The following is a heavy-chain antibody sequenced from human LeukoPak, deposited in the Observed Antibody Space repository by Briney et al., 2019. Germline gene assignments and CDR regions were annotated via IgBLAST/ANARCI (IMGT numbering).Heavy chain of an antibody. CDR2: IRSDGINK. V-gene: IGHV3-30*02. CDR1: GFTLSDYG. Sequence: GGSLRLSCAASGFTLSDYGMHWVRQAPGKGLEWVTFIRSDGINKYYSDSVKGRFTISRDNSKNTLYLQMNSLRPEDTAIYYCAKGSAWSHGYFDYWGQGTLVTVSS. J-gene: IGHJ4*02. CDR3: AKGSAWSHGYFDY. D-gene: IGHD6-19*01.